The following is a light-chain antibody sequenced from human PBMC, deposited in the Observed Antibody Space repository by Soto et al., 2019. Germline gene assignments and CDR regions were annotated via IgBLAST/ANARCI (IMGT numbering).Light chain of an antibody. V-gene: IGLV1-44*01. CDR3: AAWDGSVYV. CDR1: GSNIAFDT. J-gene: IGLJ1*01. Sequence: QSVLTPPPSSSGTPGQRVTISCSGSGSNIAFDTVDWYQQLPGAAPKLLIYSNSQRPLGVPVRFSGPKSGTSASLAISGLQSEDEADYYCAAWDGSVYVFGIGTKVTVL. CDR2: SNS.